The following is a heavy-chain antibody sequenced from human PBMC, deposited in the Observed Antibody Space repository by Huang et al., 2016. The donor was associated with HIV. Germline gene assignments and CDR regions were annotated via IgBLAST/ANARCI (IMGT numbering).Heavy chain of an antibody. J-gene: IGHJ4*02. CDR2: IYYSGST. CDR1: GGSVSGGSYY. CDR3: AREMAARPGFDY. D-gene: IGHD6-19*01. V-gene: IGHV4-61*10. Sequence: QVQLQESGPGLVKPSETLSLPCTVSGGSVSGGSYYWSWIRQPAGKGLDWIGYIYYSGSTNYNPSLNSRVTISGDTSKNQFSLKLNSVTAADTAVYYCAREMAARPGFDYWGQGTLVTVSS.